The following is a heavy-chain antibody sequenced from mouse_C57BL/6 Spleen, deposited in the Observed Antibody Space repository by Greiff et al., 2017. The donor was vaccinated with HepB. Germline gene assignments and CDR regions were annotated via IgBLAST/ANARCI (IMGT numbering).Heavy chain of an antibody. Sequence: ESGPGLVKPSQSLSLTCSVTGYSITSGYYWNWIRQFPGNKLEWMGYISYDGSNNYNPSLKNRISITRDTSKNQFFLKLNSVTTEDTATYYCARRGYYGPGIMDYWGQGTSVTVSS. CDR3: ARRGYYGPGIMDY. V-gene: IGHV3-6*01. CDR2: ISYDGSN. CDR1: GYSITSGYY. D-gene: IGHD1-1*01. J-gene: IGHJ4*01.